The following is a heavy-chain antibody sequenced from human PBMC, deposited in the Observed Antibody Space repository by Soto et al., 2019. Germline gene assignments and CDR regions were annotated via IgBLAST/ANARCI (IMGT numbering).Heavy chain of an antibody. D-gene: IGHD1-1*01. CDR3: ARDWMIDS. J-gene: IGHJ4*02. CDR2: IKQDGSEK. V-gene: IGHV3-7*01. Sequence: TGGSLRLSCAASGFTFSSFWMNWVRQAPGKGLEWVANIKQDGSEKYCVDSVKGRFTISRDNARNSLYLQMNSLRVEDTAVYYCARDWMIDSWGRGTLVTVSS. CDR1: GFTFSSFW.